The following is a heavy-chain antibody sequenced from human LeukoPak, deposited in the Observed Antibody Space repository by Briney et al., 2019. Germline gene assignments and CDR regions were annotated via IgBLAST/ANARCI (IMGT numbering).Heavy chain of an antibody. Sequence: PGGSLRLSCAASGFTFSSYAMHWVRQAPGKGLEWVAVISYDGSNKYYADSVKGRFTISRDNSKNTLYLQMNSLRAEDTAVYYCAKDLATYSSSWYVYYYYGMDVWGQGTTVTVSS. CDR1: GFTFSSYA. CDR2: ISYDGSNK. J-gene: IGHJ6*02. CDR3: AKDLATYSSSWYVYYYYGMDV. D-gene: IGHD6-13*01. V-gene: IGHV3-30*04.